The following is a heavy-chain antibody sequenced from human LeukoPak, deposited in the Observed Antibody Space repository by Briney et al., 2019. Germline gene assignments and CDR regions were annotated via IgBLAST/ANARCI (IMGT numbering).Heavy chain of an antibody. Sequence: GGSLRLSCAASGFTFSSYSMNWVRQAPGKGLEWVSSISSSSSYIYYAVSVKGRFTISRDNAKNSLYLQMNSLRAEDTALYYCAKTSLSDPSGHYYYMDVWGKGTTVTVSS. V-gene: IGHV3-21*01. D-gene: IGHD3-3*01. CDR3: AKTSLSDPSGHYYYMDV. CDR2: ISSSSSYI. J-gene: IGHJ6*03. CDR1: GFTFSSYS.